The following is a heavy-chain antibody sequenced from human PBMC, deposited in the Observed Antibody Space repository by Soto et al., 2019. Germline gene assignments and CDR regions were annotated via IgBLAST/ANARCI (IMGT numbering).Heavy chain of an antibody. J-gene: IGHJ4*02. CDR1: GFTFSSYA. CDR2: ISGSGGST. Sequence: GGSLRLSCAASGFTFSSYAMSWVRQAPGKGLEWVSAISGSGGSTYYADPVKGRFTISRDNSKNTLYLQMNSLRAEDTAVYYCARAESSSGYYYWGQGTLVTVSS. D-gene: IGHD3-22*01. CDR3: ARAESSSGYYY. V-gene: IGHV3-23*01.